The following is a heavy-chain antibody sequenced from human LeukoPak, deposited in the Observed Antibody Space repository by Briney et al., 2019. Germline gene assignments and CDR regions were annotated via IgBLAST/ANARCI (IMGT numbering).Heavy chain of an antibody. Sequence: EASVKVSCKASGYTFTGYYMHWVRQAPGQGLEWMGWINPNSGGTNYAQKFQGWVTMTRDTSISTAYMELSRPRSDDTAVYYCARAIGSGGGSGSYYDAFDIWGQGTMVTVSS. CDR3: ARAIGSGGGSGSYYDAFDI. CDR2: INPNSGGT. CDR1: GYTFTGYY. V-gene: IGHV1-2*04. J-gene: IGHJ3*02. D-gene: IGHD3-10*01.